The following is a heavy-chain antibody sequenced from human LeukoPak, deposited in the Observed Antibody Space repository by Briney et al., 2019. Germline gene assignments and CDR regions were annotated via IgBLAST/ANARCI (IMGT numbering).Heavy chain of an antibody. Sequence: SETLSLTCTVSGGSISSSTYYWGWIRQPPGKGLEWIGTIYYSGTTYYNPSLKSRVTISIDTSTNQFSLKLNSVTAADTAVYYCARDRSARYSSGGDAFDIWGQGTMVTVSS. CDR3: ARDRSARYSSGGDAFDI. CDR2: IYYSGTT. J-gene: IGHJ3*02. V-gene: IGHV4-39*07. D-gene: IGHD6-19*01. CDR1: GGSISSSTYY.